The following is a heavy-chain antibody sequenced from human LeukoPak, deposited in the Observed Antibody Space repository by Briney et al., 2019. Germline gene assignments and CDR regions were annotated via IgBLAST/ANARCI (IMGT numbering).Heavy chain of an antibody. CDR1: GFTFDDYA. J-gene: IGHJ4*01. CDR2: ISWNSGSI. V-gene: IGHV3-9*03. Sequence: GGSLRLSCAASGFTFDDYAMHWVRQAPGKGLEWVSGISWNSGSIGYADSVKGRFTISRDNAKNSLYLQMNSLRAEDMALYYCAKDNLGVFDYWGHGTLVTVSS. CDR3: AKDNLGVFDY.